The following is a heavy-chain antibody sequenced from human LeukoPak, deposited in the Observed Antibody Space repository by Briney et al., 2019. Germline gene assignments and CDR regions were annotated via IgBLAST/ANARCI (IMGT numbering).Heavy chain of an antibody. Sequence: SETLSLTCTVSGGSISITNYYWGWIRQPPGKGLEWIGNIYYDGSTYYNPSLKSRVTISVDTSKNQFSLKLSSVTAADTAVYYCARGYGSGSYFVYWGQGTLVTVSS. J-gene: IGHJ4*02. CDR3: ARGYGSGSYFVY. D-gene: IGHD3-10*01. V-gene: IGHV4-39*07. CDR2: IYYDGST. CDR1: GGSISITNYY.